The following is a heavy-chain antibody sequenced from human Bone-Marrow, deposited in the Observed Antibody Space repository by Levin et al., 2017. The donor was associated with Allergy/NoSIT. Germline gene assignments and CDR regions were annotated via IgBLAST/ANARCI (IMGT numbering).Heavy chain of an antibody. D-gene: IGHD3-22*01. CDR1: GFTFSSYW. CDR3: ARDPTSSGSDAFDI. J-gene: IGHJ3*02. V-gene: IGHV3-7*01. Sequence: LSLTCAASGFTFSSYWMSWVRQAPGKGLEWVANIKQDGSEKYYVDSVKGRFTISRDNAKNSLYLQMNSLRAEDTAVYYCARDPTSSGSDAFDIWAKGQWSPSLQ. CDR2: IKQDGSEK.